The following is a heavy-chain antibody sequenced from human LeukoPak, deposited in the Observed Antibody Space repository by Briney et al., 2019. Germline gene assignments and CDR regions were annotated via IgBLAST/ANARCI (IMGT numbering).Heavy chain of an antibody. V-gene: IGHV4-59*11. CDR1: GRSIISHY. J-gene: IGHJ6*03. CDR3: ARDVITAGYYMDV. D-gene: IGHD3-16*02. Sequence: SETLSLTGTVFGRSIISHYYSWIQQPPGTGLDGCGYTYLIAITTYTPSPTTRITLSVHTSKNQSSLKLSSVTAADTAVYYCARDVITAGYYMDVWGKGTTVTVSS. CDR2: TYLIAIT.